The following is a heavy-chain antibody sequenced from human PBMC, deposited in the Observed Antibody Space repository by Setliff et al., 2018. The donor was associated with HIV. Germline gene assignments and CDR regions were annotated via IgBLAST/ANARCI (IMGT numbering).Heavy chain of an antibody. V-gene: IGHV4-34*01. CDR2: INHSGST. D-gene: IGHD4-17*01. CDR1: GGSFSGYY. J-gene: IGHJ4*02. CDR3: ARGGPVTTQDYFDY. Sequence: SETLSLTCAVYGGSFSGYYWSWIRQPPGKGLEWIGEINHSGSTNYNPPLKSRVTISVDTSKNQFSLKLSSVTAADTAVYYCARGGPVTTQDYFDYWGQGTLVTVSS.